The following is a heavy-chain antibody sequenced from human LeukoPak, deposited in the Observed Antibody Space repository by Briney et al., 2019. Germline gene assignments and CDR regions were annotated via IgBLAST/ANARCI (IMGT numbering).Heavy chain of an antibody. CDR1: GGPISSSSYY. CDR2: IYYSGST. Sequence: PSETLSLTCTVSGGPISSSSYYWGWIRQPPGKGREGIGSIYYSGSTYYNTSLKSRVTISVDTSKNQFSLKLSSVTAADTAVYYCARGFRRWLQSPNWFDPWGQGTLVTVSS. D-gene: IGHD5-24*01. V-gene: IGHV4-39*07. J-gene: IGHJ5*02. CDR3: ARGFRRWLQSPNWFDP.